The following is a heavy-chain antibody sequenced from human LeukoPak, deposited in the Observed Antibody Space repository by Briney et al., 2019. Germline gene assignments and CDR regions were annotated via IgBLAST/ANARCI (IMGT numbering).Heavy chain of an antibody. J-gene: IGHJ4*02. Sequence: NPGRSLRLSCAASGFTFSNAWMSWVRQAPGKGLEWVGRIKSKTDGGTTDYAAPVKGRFTISRDDSKNTLYLQMNSLKTEDTAVYYCTTGPLSITMVRGVIIKPFDYWGQGTLVTVSS. V-gene: IGHV3-15*01. D-gene: IGHD3-10*01. CDR1: GFTFSNAW. CDR2: IKSKTDGGTT. CDR3: TTGPLSITMVRGVIIKPFDY.